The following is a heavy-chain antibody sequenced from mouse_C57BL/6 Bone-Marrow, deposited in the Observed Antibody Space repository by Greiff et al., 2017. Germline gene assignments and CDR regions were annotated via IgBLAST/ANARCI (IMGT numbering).Heavy chain of an antibody. CDR2: IYIGNGYT. V-gene: IGHV1-58*01. CDR1: GYTFTSYG. CDR3: THYYYGSYYFDY. D-gene: IGHD1-1*01. J-gene: IGHJ2*01. Sequence: EVQLQQSGAELVRPGSSVKMSCKTSGYTFTSYGINWVKQRPGQGLEWIGYIYIGNGYTEYNEKFKGKATLTSDTSSSTAYLQLSSLTSEDTAVYYCTHYYYGSYYFDYWGQGTTLTVSS.